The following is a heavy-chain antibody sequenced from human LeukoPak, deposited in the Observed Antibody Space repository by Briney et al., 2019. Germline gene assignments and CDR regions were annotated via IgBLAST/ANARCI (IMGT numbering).Heavy chain of an antibody. J-gene: IGHJ5*02. V-gene: IGHV4-59*01. CDR3: ARLHTTSVVVVAATHNWFDP. CDR2: IYYSGST. CDR1: GGSFSGYY. Sequence: SETLSLTCAVSGGSFSGYYWSWIRQPPGKGLEWIGYIYYSGSTNYNPSLKSRVTISVDTSKNQFSLKLSSVTAADTAVYYCARLHTTSVVVVAATHNWFDPWGQGTLVTVSS. D-gene: IGHD2-15*01.